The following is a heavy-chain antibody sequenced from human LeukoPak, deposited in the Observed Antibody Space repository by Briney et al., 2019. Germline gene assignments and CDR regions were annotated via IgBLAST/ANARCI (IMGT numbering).Heavy chain of an antibody. CDR3: ARGRWSSSGYQDY. CDR2: IYGNGGTT. D-gene: IGHD3-22*01. CDR1: GFTFRSHA. Sequence: PGGSLRLSCVGSGFTFRSHAMSWVRQAPEKGLEFVSGIYGNGGTTYYADSVKGRFSISRDNSKNTLYLQMDSLRGEDTAMYYCARGRWSSSGYQDYWGRGTLVTVSS. V-gene: IGHV3-23*01. J-gene: IGHJ4*02.